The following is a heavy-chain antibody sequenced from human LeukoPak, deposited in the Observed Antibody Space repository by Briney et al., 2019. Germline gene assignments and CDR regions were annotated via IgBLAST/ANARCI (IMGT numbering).Heavy chain of an antibody. CDR2: ISGSGSSA. CDR3: ARRRTGISNWFDP. V-gene: IGHV3-23*01. CDR1: GFTFSSYA. Sequence: PGGSLRLSCAASGFTFSSYAMTWVRQAPGEGLQWVSDISGSGSSAYYADSVRGRFTISRDNSKNTLYLQMNSLRAEDTAVYYCARRRTGISNWFDPWGQGTLVTVSS. J-gene: IGHJ5*02. D-gene: IGHD2-15*01.